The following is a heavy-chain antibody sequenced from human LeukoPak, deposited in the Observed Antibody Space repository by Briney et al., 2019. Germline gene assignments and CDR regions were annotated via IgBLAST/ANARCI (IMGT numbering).Heavy chain of an antibody. J-gene: IGHJ4*02. CDR1: GFTFSLYD. CDR2: IDRGVGST. V-gene: IGHV3-23*01. Sequence: GSLRLSCAASGFTFSLYDMSWVRQAPGKGLECVSAIDRGVGSTYYADSVKGRFTISRDNSKNTLYLQMNNLRADDTAVYYCARQLYGSQIITALWGQGTLVTVSS. CDR3: ARQLYGSQIITAL. D-gene: IGHD1-1*01.